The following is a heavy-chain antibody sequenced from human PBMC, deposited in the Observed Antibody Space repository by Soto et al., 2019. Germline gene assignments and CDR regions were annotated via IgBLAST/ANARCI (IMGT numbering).Heavy chain of an antibody. V-gene: IGHV3-13*05. CDR3: ARAYLGRLPRRADYYYALDV. Sequence: PGGSLRLSCAASGFTFRTYDMHWVRQVPGKGLEWVSAIGSAHDPYYLGSVKGRFSISRENAKNSLYLQMNSLTTGDTAVYYCARAYLGRLPRRADYYYALDVWGQGTTVTVSS. D-gene: IGHD1-26*01. CDR2: IGSAHDP. CDR1: GFTFRTYD. J-gene: IGHJ6*02.